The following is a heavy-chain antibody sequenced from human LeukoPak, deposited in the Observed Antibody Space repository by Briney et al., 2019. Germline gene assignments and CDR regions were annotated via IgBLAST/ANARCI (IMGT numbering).Heavy chain of an antibody. CDR1: GYTFTNYD. D-gene: IGHD1-26*01. V-gene: IGHV1-8*01. Sequence: APVRVSCKASGYTFTNYDINWVRRATGQGLEWMGWMSPKSGNAGIVEKFQGRVTMTRDTSISTAFLDLSSLTSEDAAVYFCAREVTDNPGYYIFDSWGQGTLVTVSS. CDR3: AREVTDNPGYYIFDS. J-gene: IGHJ4*02. CDR2: MSPKSGNA.